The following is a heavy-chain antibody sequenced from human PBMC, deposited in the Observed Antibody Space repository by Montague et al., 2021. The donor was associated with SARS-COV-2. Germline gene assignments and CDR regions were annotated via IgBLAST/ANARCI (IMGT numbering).Heavy chain of an antibody. Sequence: SETLSLTCSVSGVSIRGAYWRRTRLHSRRELMWYAVVFYSGTTSYNPSLKSRATISVDTSKNQFSLRRGSVTAADTAGYYCARDQSTRPRWYFDLWGRGTLVTVSS. V-gene: IGHV4-59*01. CDR1: GVSIRGAY. D-gene: IGHD1-1*01. J-gene: IGHJ2*01. CDR3: ARDQSTRPRWYFDL. CDR2: VFYSGTT.